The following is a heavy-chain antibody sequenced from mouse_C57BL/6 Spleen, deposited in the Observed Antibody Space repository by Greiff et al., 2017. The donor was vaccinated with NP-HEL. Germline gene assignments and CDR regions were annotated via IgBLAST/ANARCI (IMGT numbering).Heavy chain of an antibody. J-gene: IGHJ3*01. V-gene: IGHV2-5*01. D-gene: IGHD1-1*01. CDR3: AKNYYGSSYGGWFAY. Sequence: QVQLKESGPGLVQPSQSLSITCTVSGFSLTSYGVHWVRQSPGKGLEWLGVIWRGGSTDYNAAFMSRLSITKDNSKSQVFFKMNSLQADDTAIYYCAKNYYGSSYGGWFAYWGQGTLVTVSA. CDR1: GFSLTSYG. CDR2: IWRGGST.